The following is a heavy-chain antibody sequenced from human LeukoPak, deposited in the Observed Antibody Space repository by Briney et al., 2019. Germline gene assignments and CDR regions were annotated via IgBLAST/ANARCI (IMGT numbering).Heavy chain of an antibody. CDR3: VRDFAYGEPDC. J-gene: IGHJ4*01. V-gene: IGHV3-7*01. D-gene: IGHD4-17*01. Sequence: GGSLRLSCAASGFSFSRYRMRWVRQAPGKGLEWVANIKQDGRERYHVAYLQGRFTISRDNAKSSLLLQMNSLRAEDKAVYYCVRDFAYGEPDCWGQGTLVTVSS. CDR2: IKQDGRER. CDR1: GFSFSRYR.